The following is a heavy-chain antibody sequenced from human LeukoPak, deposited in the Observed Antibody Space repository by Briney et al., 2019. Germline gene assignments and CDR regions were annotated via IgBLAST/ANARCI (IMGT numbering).Heavy chain of an antibody. Sequence: GGSLRLSCAASGFTFSAYGMSWVRQAPGKGLEWVANIKQDGSEKYYVDSVKGRFTISRDNAKNSLYLQMNSLRAEDTAVYYCAELGITMIGGVWGKGTTVTISS. CDR1: GFTFSAYG. CDR3: AELGITMIGGV. V-gene: IGHV3-7*01. CDR2: IKQDGSEK. D-gene: IGHD3-10*02. J-gene: IGHJ6*04.